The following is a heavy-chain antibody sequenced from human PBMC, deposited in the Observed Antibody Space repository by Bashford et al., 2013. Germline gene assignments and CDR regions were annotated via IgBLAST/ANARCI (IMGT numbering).Heavy chain of an antibody. Sequence: ASVKVSCKASGYTFTSFYMHWVRQAPGQGLEWMGVXNPSGGSTYYAQKFQGRVTMTRDTSTSTVYMQLSSLRSEDTAVYYCARLDSGSPVAGDYWGQGTLVTVSS. CDR2: XNPSGGST. CDR1: GYTFTSFY. D-gene: IGHD1-26*01. CDR3: ARLDSGSPVAGDY. V-gene: IGHV1-46*01. J-gene: IGHJ4*02.